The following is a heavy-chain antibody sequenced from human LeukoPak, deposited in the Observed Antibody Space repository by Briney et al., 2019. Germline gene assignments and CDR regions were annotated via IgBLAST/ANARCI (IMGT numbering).Heavy chain of an antibody. CDR1: GFTFSSYW. J-gene: IGHJ3*02. V-gene: IGHV3-7*01. Sequence: GGSLRLSCAAPGFTFSSYWMSWVRQAPGKGLEWVADIKQDGSEKYYVDSVKGRFTISRDNAKNSLYLQMNSPRAEDTAVYYCARHAFDIWGQGTMVTVSS. CDR3: ARHAFDI. CDR2: IKQDGSEK.